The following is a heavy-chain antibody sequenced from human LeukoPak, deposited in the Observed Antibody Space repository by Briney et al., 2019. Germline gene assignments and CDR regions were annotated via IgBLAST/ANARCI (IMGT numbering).Heavy chain of an antibody. CDR1: GYTFSTYG. J-gene: IGHJ4*02. V-gene: IGHV1-18*01. Sequence: ASVKVSCKASGYTFSTYGITWVRQAHGQGLEWLGWISPHNGNTNYAQKFQGRVALTTDTSANTAYLELRSLRSDDTALYYCARDHLDIVPTIYSFWGQGTLVTVSS. CDR2: ISPHNGNT. CDR3: ARDHLDIVPTIYSF. D-gene: IGHD5-12*01.